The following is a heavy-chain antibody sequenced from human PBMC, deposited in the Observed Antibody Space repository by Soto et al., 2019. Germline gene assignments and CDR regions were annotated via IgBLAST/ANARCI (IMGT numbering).Heavy chain of an antibody. CDR3: ATVRAGMITFGGQRGNYYYYYMDV. J-gene: IGHJ6*03. CDR1: GYTLTELS. V-gene: IGHV1-24*01. CDR2: FDPEDGET. D-gene: IGHD3-16*01. Sequence: ASVKVSCKVSGYTLTELSMHWVRQAPGKGLEWMGGFDPEDGETIYAQKFQGRVTMTEDTSTDTAYMELSSLRSEDTAVYYCATVRAGMITFGGQRGNYYYYYMDVWGKGTTVTVSS.